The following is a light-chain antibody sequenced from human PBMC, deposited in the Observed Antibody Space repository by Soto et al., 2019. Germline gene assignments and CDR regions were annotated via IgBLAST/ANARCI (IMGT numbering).Light chain of an antibody. CDR3: QSYDSSLIGYV. Sequence: QSVLTQPPSVSGAPGQRVTISCTGSSSNIGAGYDVHWYQQLPGTAPKLLIYGNSNRPSGVPDRFSGSKSGTSASLAITGLKAEDEADYYCQSYDSSLIGYVFGTGTKLTVL. CDR2: GNS. J-gene: IGLJ1*01. V-gene: IGLV1-40*01. CDR1: SSNIGAGYD.